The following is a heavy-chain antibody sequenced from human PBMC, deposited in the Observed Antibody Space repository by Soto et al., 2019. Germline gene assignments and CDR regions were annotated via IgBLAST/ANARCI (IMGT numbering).Heavy chain of an antibody. CDR1: GFDFSDFS. J-gene: IGHJ6*02. CDR3: AREKRHNVLGGRFGMDV. CDR2: ISPRSDYI. V-gene: IGHV3-21*01. Sequence: DVQLVESGGGLVKPGGSLRLSCVVSGFDFSDFSINWVRQAPGKGLEWVSSISPRSDYIYYADSLKGQFTVSRDNAKKYLFLQMNSLRADDTAVYYCAREKRHNVLGGRFGMDVWGQGTTVSVSS.